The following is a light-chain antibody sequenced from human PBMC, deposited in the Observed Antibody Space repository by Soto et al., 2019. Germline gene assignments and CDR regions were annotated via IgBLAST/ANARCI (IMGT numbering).Light chain of an antibody. Sequence: QSVLTQPSSVSGTPGQGVTISCSGSISNIGNNYVYWFQQLPGTAPKVLSNGNDQRPSGVPDRFSGSKSGTSASLAISGLRSEDEADYYCAAWDDTVRSYVFGTGTKVTVL. V-gene: IGLV1-47*01. CDR2: GND. J-gene: IGLJ1*01. CDR3: AAWDDTVRSYV. CDR1: ISNIGNNY.